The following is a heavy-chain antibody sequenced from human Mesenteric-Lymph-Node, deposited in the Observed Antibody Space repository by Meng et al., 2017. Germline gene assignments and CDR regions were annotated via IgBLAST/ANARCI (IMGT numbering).Heavy chain of an antibody. CDR3: ANLQAYYYDRSGYYFDY. CDR2: ICDNGVST. V-gene: IGHV3-23*01. D-gene: IGHD3-22*01. J-gene: IGHJ4*02. Sequence: GESLKISCAASGFTFSSYAMSWVRQAPGKGPEWVSAICDNGVSTYNTDSVKGRFTISRDNAKNTLYLQMNSLRAEDTAVYYCANLQAYYYDRSGYYFDYWGQGTLVTVSS. CDR1: GFTFSSYA.